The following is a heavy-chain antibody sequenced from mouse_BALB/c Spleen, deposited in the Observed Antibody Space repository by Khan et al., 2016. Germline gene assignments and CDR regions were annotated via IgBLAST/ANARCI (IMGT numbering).Heavy chain of an antibody. D-gene: IGHD2-14*01. CDR3: DRAEVRRGSLLGAMDY. Sequence: QVQLQQPGTELVKPGASVRLSCKASGFTFTGYWMHWVKQRPGQGLEWIGEFAPGTGRTNYNEMFKTKATLTVDKSSTTAYMQLSSLTSDDSAVYYCDRAEVRRGSLLGAMDYWGQGTSVTVSS. CDR2: FAPGTGRT. J-gene: IGHJ4*01. CDR1: GFTFTGYW. V-gene: IGHV1S81*02.